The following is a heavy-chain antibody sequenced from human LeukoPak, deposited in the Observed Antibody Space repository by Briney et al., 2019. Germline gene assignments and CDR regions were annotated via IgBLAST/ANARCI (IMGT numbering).Heavy chain of an antibody. D-gene: IGHD5-24*01. CDR3: TRVGYIDEGIDY. J-gene: IGHJ4*02. V-gene: IGHV3-7*04. CDR2: IKQDGSKK. CDR1: GFPFSSYW. Sequence: GGSPRLSCVASGFPFSSYWMTWVRQAPGKGLEWVANIKQDGSKKSYVDSVKGRFTISRDNAKNSLYLQMNSLGAEDTAIYYCTRVGYIDEGIDYWGQGTLVTVSS.